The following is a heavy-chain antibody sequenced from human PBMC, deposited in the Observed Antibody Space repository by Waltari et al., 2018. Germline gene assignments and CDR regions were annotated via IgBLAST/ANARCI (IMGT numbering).Heavy chain of an antibody. CDR2: INHSGFT. J-gene: IGHJ4*02. CDR1: GGSFNNNF. V-gene: IGHV4-34*01. D-gene: IGHD6-19*01. Sequence: QVQLQQWGAGLLKPSETLSLTCVVHGGSFNNNFWTWIRQSPGQGLEWIGEINHSGFTNDNPSLKSRVTISVDTSKNQFSLNLRSVTAADTAMYHCASQIRYNSGWVPFDYWGLGTLVTVSS. CDR3: ASQIRYNSGWVPFDY.